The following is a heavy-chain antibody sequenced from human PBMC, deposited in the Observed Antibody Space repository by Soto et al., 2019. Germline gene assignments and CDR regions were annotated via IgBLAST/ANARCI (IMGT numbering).Heavy chain of an antibody. CDR1: GYTFTSYG. CDR2: NSAYNGNT. CDR3: ARDVLLWFGELYPGMDV. Sequence: QVQLVQSGAEVKKPGDPVKVSCKASGYTFTSYGISWVRQAPGQGLEGMGWNSAYNGNTNYAQKLQGRVTMTTDTSTSTAYMELRSLRSDDTAVYYCARDVLLWFGELYPGMDVWGQGTTVTVSS. D-gene: IGHD3-10*01. J-gene: IGHJ6*02. V-gene: IGHV1-18*01.